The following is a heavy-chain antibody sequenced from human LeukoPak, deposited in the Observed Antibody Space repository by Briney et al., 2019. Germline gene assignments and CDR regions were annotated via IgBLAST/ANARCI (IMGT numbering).Heavy chain of an antibody. D-gene: IGHD3-22*01. CDR3: AADTSGYRIFNY. Sequence: SQTLSLTCTVSGGSISRGGYCWSWIRQHPGKGLEWIGYIDYSGSTFYNPSLKSRLTMSIDTSMNQFSLKLSSVTAADTAVYYCAADTSGYRIFNYWGQGTLVTVSS. CDR1: GGSISRGGYC. V-gene: IGHV4-31*03. CDR2: IDYSGST. J-gene: IGHJ4*02.